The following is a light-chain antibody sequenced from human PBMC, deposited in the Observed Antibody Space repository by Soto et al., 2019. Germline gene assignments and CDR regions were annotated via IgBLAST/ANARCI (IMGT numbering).Light chain of an antibody. Sequence: AIRMTQSPSSLSASTGDRVTITCRASQGFSSYLAWYQQKPGKAPKLLIYAASTLQSGVPSRFSGSGSGTDFTLTISSLQPEDFATYYCQQANSFPLTFGGGTKVDIK. CDR1: QGFSSY. J-gene: IGKJ4*01. CDR3: QQANSFPLT. CDR2: AAS. V-gene: IGKV1-8*01.